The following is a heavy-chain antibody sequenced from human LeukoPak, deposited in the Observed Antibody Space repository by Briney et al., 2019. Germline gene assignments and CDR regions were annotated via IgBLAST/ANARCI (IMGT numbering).Heavy chain of an antibody. CDR3: ARGIGTSYDSSRDAFDI. CDR2: IYSPGTN. D-gene: IGHD3-22*01. Sequence: SETLSLTCAVSAGSLNSGDYYWSWLRQPAGKGLEWIGRIYSPGTNYNYNPSLKSRVTISIDTSKSQFSLKLTSVTAADTAVYYCARGIGTSYDSSRDAFDIWGQGTMVTVSS. CDR1: AGSLNSGDYY. V-gene: IGHV4-61*02. J-gene: IGHJ3*02.